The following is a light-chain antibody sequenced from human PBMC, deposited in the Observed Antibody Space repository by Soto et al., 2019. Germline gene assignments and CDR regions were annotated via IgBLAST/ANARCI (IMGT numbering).Light chain of an antibody. J-gene: IGLJ2*01. V-gene: IGLV1-51*01. Sequence: QSVLTQPPSVSAAPGQKVTISCSGSISNIGKNYVSWYQQLPGTAPKVLIYDNNKRPSGIPDRFSGSKSGTSASLAISGLRSEDEADYYCAAWDDSLSGVVFGGGTQLTVL. CDR3: AAWDDSLSGVV. CDR2: DNN. CDR1: ISNIGKNY.